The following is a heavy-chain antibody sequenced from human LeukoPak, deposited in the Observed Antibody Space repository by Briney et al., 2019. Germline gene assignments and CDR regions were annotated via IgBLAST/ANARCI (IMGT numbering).Heavy chain of an antibody. D-gene: IGHD2-21*01. CDR3: ARDLINVVVNTIEYFQH. Sequence: SETLSLTCTVSGGSISSSSYYWGWIRQPPGKGLEWIGSIYYSGSTYYNPSLKSRVTISVDTSKNQFSLKLSSVTAADTAVYYCARDLINVVVNTIEYFQHWGQGTLVTVSS. V-gene: IGHV4-39*07. CDR2: IYYSGST. CDR1: GGSISSSSYY. J-gene: IGHJ1*01.